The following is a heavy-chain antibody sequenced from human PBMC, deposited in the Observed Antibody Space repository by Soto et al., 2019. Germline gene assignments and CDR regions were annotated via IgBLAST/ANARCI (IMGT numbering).Heavy chain of an antibody. Sequence: ASVKLSSKASGLHFENIGHQWGRQAPGQGLEWMGWISAYNGDTNFAQKVQGRLTMATDTSTTTAYMELRSLRSDDTAVYYCATSPSNLYGMDVWGQGTTVTVSS. CDR3: ATSPSNLYGMDV. J-gene: IGHJ6*02. CDR2: ISAYNGDT. CDR1: GLHFENIG. V-gene: IGHV1-18*01.